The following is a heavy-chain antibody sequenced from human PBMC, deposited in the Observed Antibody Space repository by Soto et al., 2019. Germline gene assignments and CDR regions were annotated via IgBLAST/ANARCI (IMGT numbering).Heavy chain of an antibody. CDR2: IIPIFGTA. D-gene: IGHD3-22*01. J-gene: IGHJ4*02. CDR1: GGTFSSYA. V-gene: IGHV1-69*13. Sequence: ASVKVSCKASGGTFSSYAISWVRQAPGQGLEWMGGIIPIFGTANYAQKFQGRVTITADESTSTAYMELSSLRSEDTAVYYCARGGYDSSGYLGHRAFDYWGQGTLVTVSS. CDR3: ARGGYDSSGYLGHRAFDY.